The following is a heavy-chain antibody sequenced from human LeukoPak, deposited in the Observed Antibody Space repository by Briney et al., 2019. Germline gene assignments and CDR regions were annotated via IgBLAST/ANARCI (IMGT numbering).Heavy chain of an antibody. D-gene: IGHD4-17*01. Sequence: GGSLRLSCVGSGFRFSSYDMNWVRQAPGKGLEWVSSISSSSSYIYYADSVKGRFTISRDNAKNSLYLQMNSLRAEDTAVYYCARDRMTTVDYWGQGTLVTVSS. CDR1: GFRFSSYD. V-gene: IGHV3-21*01. CDR2: ISSSSSYI. J-gene: IGHJ4*02. CDR3: ARDRMTTVDY.